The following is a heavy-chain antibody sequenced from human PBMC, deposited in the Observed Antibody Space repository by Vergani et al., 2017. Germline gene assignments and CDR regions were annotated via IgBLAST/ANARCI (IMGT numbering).Heavy chain of an antibody. Sequence: EVQLVESGGGLVQPGRSLRLSCAASGFTFDDYAMHWVRHAPGKGLEWVSGISWNSGSIGYADSVKGRFTISRDNAKNSLYLQMNSLRAEDTALYYCAKDKVPGRGSAFDIWGQGTMVTVSS. V-gene: IGHV3-9*01. CDR3: AKDKVPGRGSAFDI. D-gene: IGHD3-10*01. CDR2: ISWNSGSI. J-gene: IGHJ3*02. CDR1: GFTFDDYA.